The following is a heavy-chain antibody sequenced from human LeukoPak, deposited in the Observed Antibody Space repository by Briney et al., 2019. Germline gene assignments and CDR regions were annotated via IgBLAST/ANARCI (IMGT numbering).Heavy chain of an antibody. V-gene: IGHV1-18*01. D-gene: IGHD6-6*01. CDR3: ARAGGGSSLSYYYYYMDV. J-gene: IGHJ6*03. CDR2: ISAYNGNT. Sequence: GALVKVSCKASGYTFTSYGISWVRQAPGQGLEWMGWISAYNGNTNYAQKLQGRVTMTTDTSTSTAYMELRSLRSDDTAVYYCARAGGGSSLSYYYYYMDVWGKGTTVTVSS. CDR1: GYTFTSYG.